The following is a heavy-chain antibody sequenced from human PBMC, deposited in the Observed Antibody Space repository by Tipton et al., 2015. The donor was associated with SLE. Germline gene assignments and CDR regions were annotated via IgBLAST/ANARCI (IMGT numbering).Heavy chain of an antibody. V-gene: IGHV3-7*01. CDR1: GFTFSNHY. CDR3: VRGGWYFDL. Sequence: SLRLSCTASGFTFSNHYMSWVRQVPGKGLEWVANIKQDGSEKYYMDFVKGRFTISRDNAKNSLYLQMNNLGVEGTALYYCVRGGWYFDLWGRGTLVTVSS. J-gene: IGHJ2*01. CDR2: IKQDGSEK.